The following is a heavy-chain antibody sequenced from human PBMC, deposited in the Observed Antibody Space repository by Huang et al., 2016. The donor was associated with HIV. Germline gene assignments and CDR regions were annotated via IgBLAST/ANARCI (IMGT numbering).Heavy chain of an antibody. CDR3: AGGEYGKNAYDI. D-gene: IGHD2-2*01. J-gene: IGHJ3*02. Sequence: QLHLQQSGPGLVRPSEPLSLICTVSGVSITSSNHYWGWIRQTPGKGLEGIGNFDYRGEAYYPPSLKNRVSISIDTSKGQFSLRLGAVIATDTAVYYCAGGEYGKNAYDIWGQGTVVTVSA. CDR2: FDYRGEA. V-gene: IGHV4-39*01. CDR1: GVSITSSNHY.